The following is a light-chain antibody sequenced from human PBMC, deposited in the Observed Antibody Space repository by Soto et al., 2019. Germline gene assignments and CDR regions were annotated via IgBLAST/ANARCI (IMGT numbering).Light chain of an antibody. CDR1: GTDVGGYKY. CDR3: TSYTSSNTLV. CDR2: DVS. J-gene: IGLJ1*01. V-gene: IGLV2-14*03. Sequence: QSVLTQPASVSGSPGQSITISCIGTGTDVGGYKYVSWYQQHPVKAPKLIIYDVSERPSGVSNHFSGSKSGNTASLTISGLQAEDEADYYCTSYTSSNTLVFGTGTKGHRP.